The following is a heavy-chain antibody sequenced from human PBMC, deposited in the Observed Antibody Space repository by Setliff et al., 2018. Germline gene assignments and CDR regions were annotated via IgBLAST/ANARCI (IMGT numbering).Heavy chain of an antibody. J-gene: IGHJ4*02. D-gene: IGHD3-9*01. CDR2: IQGTGNT. Sequence: ASETLSLTCTVSGGSISSYYWSWIRQPAGKVPEWIGLIQGTGNTNYNPSLQSRATISIDTSKNQISLKITSVTAADTALYSCAGTPARGTTWLSPFDYWGQGIQVTVSS. CDR3: AGTPARGTTWLSPFDY. CDR1: GGSISSYY. V-gene: IGHV4-4*07.